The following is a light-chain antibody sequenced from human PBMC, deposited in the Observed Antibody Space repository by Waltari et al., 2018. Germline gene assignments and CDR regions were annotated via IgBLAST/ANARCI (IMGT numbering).Light chain of an antibody. CDR1: QTIRGW. J-gene: IGKJ2*01. CDR2: KTS. V-gene: IGKV1-5*03. CDR3: KQYDTYPYT. Sequence: DIQMTQSPYTLSASVGARVTITCRASQTIRGWLAWYMQKPGKAPKLLIYKTSSLESGAPSRFRSSGSGTEFSLTIISLQPGVSATSCCKQYDTYPYTFGQGTKRAT.